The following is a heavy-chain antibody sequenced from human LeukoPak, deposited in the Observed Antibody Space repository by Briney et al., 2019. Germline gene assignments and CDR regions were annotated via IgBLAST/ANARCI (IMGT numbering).Heavy chain of an antibody. V-gene: IGHV4-34*01. D-gene: IGHD3-10*01. CDR2: INHSGST. CDR3: ARGCITMVRRVSRIYYYYYYMDV. J-gene: IGHJ6*03. CDR1: GGSFSGYY. Sequence: SETLSLTCAVYGGSFSGYYWSWIRQPPGKGLEWIGEINHSGSTNYNPSLKSRVTISVDTSKNQFSLKLSSVTAADTAVYYCARGCITMVRRVSRIYYYYYYMDVWGKGTTVTISS.